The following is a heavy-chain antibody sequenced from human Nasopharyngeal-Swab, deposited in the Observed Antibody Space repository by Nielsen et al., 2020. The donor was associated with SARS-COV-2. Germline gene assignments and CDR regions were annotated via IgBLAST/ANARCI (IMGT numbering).Heavy chain of an antibody. V-gene: IGHV3-21*01. J-gene: IGHJ4*02. CDR1: GFTFTSYS. CDR2: ISSSNTTI. Sequence: GESLKISCAASGFTFTSYSMNWVRQAPGKGLEWVSAISSSNTTIRYADSVKGRVTISRDNAKNSMYLQMNSLRADDTALYYCARARGYDFDYWGQGTLVTVSS. D-gene: IGHD5-12*01. CDR3: ARARGYDFDY.